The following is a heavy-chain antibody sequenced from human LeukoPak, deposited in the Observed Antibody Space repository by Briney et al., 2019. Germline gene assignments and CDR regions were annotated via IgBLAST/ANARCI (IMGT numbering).Heavy chain of an antibody. CDR2: IYYSGST. J-gene: IGHJ6*03. D-gene: IGHD4-17*01. CDR3: ARVTTVSYYYYYYMDV. Sequence: SETLSLTCTVSGGSISSSSYYWGWIRQPPGKGREWIGSIYYSGSTYYNPSLKSRVTISVDTSKNQFSLKLSSVTAADTAVYYCARVTTVSYYYYYYMDVWGKGTTVTVSS. V-gene: IGHV4-39*07. CDR1: GGSISSSSYY.